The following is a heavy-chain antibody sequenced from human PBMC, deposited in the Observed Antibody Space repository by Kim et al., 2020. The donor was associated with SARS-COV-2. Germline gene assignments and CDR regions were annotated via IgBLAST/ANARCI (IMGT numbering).Heavy chain of an antibody. CDR1: GFTFSSYA. D-gene: IGHD2-8*01. Sequence: GGSLRLSCAASGFTFSSYAMSWVRQAPGKGLEWVSGISGSGVGTYYADSVKGRFTISRDNSKNTLYLQMNSLRAEDTAVYYCAKDLFAWGYCTNGVCRLFDYWGQGTLVTVSS. V-gene: IGHV3-23*01. CDR3: AKDLFAWGYCTNGVCRLFDY. J-gene: IGHJ4*02. CDR2: ISGSGVGT.